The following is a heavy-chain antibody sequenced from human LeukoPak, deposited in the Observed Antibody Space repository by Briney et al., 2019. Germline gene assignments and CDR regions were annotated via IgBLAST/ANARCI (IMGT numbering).Heavy chain of an antibody. CDR2: IYPGDSNT. J-gene: IGHJ4*02. CDR3: ARRDGPYSYDSSGYFDY. Sequence: ESLKISCKGSGYSFTNYWIGWVRQMPGEGLEWMGIIYPGDSNTRYSPSFQGQVTISADKSISTAYLQWSSLMASDSAMYYCARRDGPYSYDSSGYFDYWGQGTLVTVSS. D-gene: IGHD3-22*01. CDR1: GYSFTNYW. V-gene: IGHV5-51*01.